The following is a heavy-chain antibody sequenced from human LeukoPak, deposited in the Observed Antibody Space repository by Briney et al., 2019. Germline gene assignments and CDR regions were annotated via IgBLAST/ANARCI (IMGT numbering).Heavy chain of an antibody. V-gene: IGHV4-34*01. Sequence: PSETLSLTCAVYGGSFSGYCWSWIRQPPGKGLEWIGEINHSGSTNYNPSLKSRVTISVDTSKNQFSLKLSSVTAADTAVYYCARGLYYYDSSGYYFDAFDIWGQGTMVTVSS. J-gene: IGHJ3*02. CDR3: ARGLYYYDSSGYYFDAFDI. D-gene: IGHD3-22*01. CDR1: GGSFSGYC. CDR2: INHSGST.